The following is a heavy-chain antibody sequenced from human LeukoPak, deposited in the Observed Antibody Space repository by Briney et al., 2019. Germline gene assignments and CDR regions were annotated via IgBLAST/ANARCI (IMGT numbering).Heavy chain of an antibody. D-gene: IGHD4-17*01. V-gene: IGHV1-2*02. J-gene: IGHJ4*02. Sequence: ASVTVSCKASGYTXTGYYMHGVRLAPGQGLEWMGWINPNNGGTHYAQKFQGRVTMTRDTSITTSYMELSRLTSGDTAVYYCARTRGYGDFYFDYWGQGTLVTVSS. CDR2: INPNNGGT. CDR3: ARTRGYGDFYFDY. CDR1: GYTXTGYY.